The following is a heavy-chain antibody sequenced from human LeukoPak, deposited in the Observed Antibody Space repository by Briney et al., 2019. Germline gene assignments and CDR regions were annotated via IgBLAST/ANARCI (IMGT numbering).Heavy chain of an antibody. Sequence: GGSLRLSCAASGFAFSSYAMSWVRQAPGKGLEWVSYISSSSSTIYYADSVKGRFTISRDNAKNSLYLQMNSLRAEDTAVFYCARGSTVTTSVSGYWGQGTLVTVSS. J-gene: IGHJ4*02. CDR2: ISSSSSTI. CDR1: GFAFSSYA. D-gene: IGHD4-11*01. CDR3: ARGSTVTTSVSGY. V-gene: IGHV3-48*01.